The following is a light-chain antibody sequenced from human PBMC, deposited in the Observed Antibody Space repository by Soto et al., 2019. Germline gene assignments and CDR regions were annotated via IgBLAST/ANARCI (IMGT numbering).Light chain of an antibody. Sequence: DIHLTQSPSTLSASVGDRVTITCRASQTISHWLAWFQQKPGKAPKLLIFDASSFENGVPSRFSGSGSGTEFTLTITGLQPDDFATYYCQQYNTYWTFGQGTKVDIK. CDR2: DAS. J-gene: IGKJ1*01. CDR3: QQYNTYWT. CDR1: QTISHW. V-gene: IGKV1-5*01.